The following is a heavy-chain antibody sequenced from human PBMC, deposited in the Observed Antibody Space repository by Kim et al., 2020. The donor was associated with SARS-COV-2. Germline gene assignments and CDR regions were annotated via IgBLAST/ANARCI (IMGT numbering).Heavy chain of an antibody. CDR1: GGSISSGGYY. CDR3: ARVGYYYGSGTLFDY. Sequence: TLSLTCTVSGGSISSGGYYWSWIRQHPGKGLEWIGYIYYSGSTYYNPSLKSRVTISVDTSKNQFSLKLSSVTAADTAVYYCARVGYYYGSGTLFDYWGQGTLVTVSS. V-gene: IGHV4-31*03. D-gene: IGHD3-10*01. J-gene: IGHJ4*02. CDR2: IYYSGST.